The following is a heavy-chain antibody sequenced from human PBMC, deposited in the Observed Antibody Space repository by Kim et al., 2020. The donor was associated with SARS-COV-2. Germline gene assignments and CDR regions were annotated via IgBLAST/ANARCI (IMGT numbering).Heavy chain of an antibody. CDR1: GYTFTSHG. J-gene: IGHJ6*02. D-gene: IGHD4-17*01. CDR2: ISAYNGNT. CDR3: ARDSGDDDYGDYAQDYYGMDV. V-gene: IGHV1-18*01. Sequence: ASVKVSCKASGYTFTSHGISWVRQAPGQGLEWMGWISAYNGNTNYAQKLQGRVTMTTDTSTSTAYMDLRSLRSDDTAVYYCARDSGDDDYGDYAQDYYGMDVWGQGTTVTVSS.